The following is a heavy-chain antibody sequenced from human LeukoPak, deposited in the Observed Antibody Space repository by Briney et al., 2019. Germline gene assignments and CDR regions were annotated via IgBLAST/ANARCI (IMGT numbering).Heavy chain of an antibody. D-gene: IGHD6-13*01. CDR1: GASISSYY. Sequence: SETLSLTCTVSGASISSYYWSWIRHPPGQGLEWIGNIYYSGSTHYNPSLNSRVTISVDMSKNQFSLKVTSVTAADTAVYYCASGPYPAAGTDRQFDYWGQGTLVTVSS. CDR2: IYYSGST. J-gene: IGHJ4*02. CDR3: ASGPYPAAGTDRQFDY. V-gene: IGHV4-59*01.